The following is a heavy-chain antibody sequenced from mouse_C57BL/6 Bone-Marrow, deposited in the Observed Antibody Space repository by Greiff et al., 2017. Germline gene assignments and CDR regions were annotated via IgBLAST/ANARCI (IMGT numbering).Heavy chain of an antibody. J-gene: IGHJ2*01. V-gene: IGHV14-4*01. Sequence: VQLQQFGAELVRPGASVKLSCTASGFNIKDDYMHWVKQRPEQGLEWIGWLAPENGGTEYASKFQGKATITADTSSNTAYLQLSSLTSEDTAVYYCTPYYGSRGDWGQGTTLTVTS. CDR3: TPYYGSRGD. CDR2: LAPENGGT. CDR1: GFNIKDDY. D-gene: IGHD1-1*01.